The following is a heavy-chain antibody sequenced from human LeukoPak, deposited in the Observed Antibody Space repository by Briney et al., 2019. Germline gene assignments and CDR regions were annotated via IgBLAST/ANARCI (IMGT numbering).Heavy chain of an antibody. CDR1: GGSFSGYY. J-gene: IGHJ5*02. D-gene: IGHD3-3*01. CDR3: ARIFWSGYYVGTNWFDP. Sequence: PLETLSLTCAVYGGSFSGYYWSWIRQPPGKGLEWIGEINHSGSTNYNPSLKSRVTISVDTSKNQFSLKLSSVAAADTAVYYCARIFWSGYYVGTNWFDPWGQGTLVTVSS. CDR2: INHSGST. V-gene: IGHV4-34*01.